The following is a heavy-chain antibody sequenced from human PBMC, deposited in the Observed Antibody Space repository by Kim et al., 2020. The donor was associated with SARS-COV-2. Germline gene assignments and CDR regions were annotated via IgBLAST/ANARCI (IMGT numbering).Heavy chain of an antibody. CDR3: ARASRYFGVGY. Sequence: YYDPSLRSRVTISVDTSKNQFSLKLSSVTAADTAVYYCARASRYFGVGYWGQGTLVTVSS. J-gene: IGHJ4*02. D-gene: IGHD3-10*01. V-gene: IGHV4-31*02.